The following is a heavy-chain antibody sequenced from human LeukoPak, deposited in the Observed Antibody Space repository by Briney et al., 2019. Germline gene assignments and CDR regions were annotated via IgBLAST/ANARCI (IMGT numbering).Heavy chain of an antibody. CDR1: GGSISTYY. J-gene: IGHJ3*02. V-gene: IGHV4-59*08. Sequence: SETLSLTCTVSGGSISTYYWSWIRQPPGKGLEWIGYIYYSGSINYNPSLKSRVTISVDTSKNQFSLKLSSVTAADTAVYYCARPGIAATGNAFDIWGQGTMVTVSS. CDR3: ARPGIAATGNAFDI. D-gene: IGHD6-13*01. CDR2: IYYSGSI.